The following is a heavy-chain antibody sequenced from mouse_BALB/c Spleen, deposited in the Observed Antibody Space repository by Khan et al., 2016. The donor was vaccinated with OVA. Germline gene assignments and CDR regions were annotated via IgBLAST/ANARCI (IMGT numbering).Heavy chain of an antibody. D-gene: IGHD1-2*01. J-gene: IGHJ4*01. CDR2: IDPANGNT. V-gene: IGHV14-3*02. CDR3: AYSLLLDAMDY. CDR1: GFNIKDTY. Sequence: VQLQQSGAELMKPGASVKLSCTVSGFNIKDTYMHWVKQRPEQGLEWIGRIDPANGNTKYDPKFQGKAIMTADTSSNTAYLQLSSLTSEDTAVYYCAYSLLLDAMDYWGQGTSVTVSS.